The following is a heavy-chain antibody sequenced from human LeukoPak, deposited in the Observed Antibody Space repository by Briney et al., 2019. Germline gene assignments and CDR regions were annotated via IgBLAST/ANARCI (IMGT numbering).Heavy chain of an antibody. V-gene: IGHV4-30-2*01. CDR2: IYHSGST. D-gene: IGHD6-13*01. Sequence: SETLSLTCAVSGGSISSGGYSWSWIRQPPGKGLEWIGYIYHSGSTYYNPSLKSRVTISVDRSKNQFSLKLSSVTAADTAVYYCARESGQAADYYYYGMDVWGQGTTVTVSS. CDR3: ARESGQAADYYYYGMDV. CDR1: GGSISSGGYS. J-gene: IGHJ6*02.